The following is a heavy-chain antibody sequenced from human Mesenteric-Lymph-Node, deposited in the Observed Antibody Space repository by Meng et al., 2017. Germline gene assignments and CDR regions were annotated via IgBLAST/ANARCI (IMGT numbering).Heavy chain of an antibody. J-gene: IGHJ3*02. Sequence: GGSLRLSCAASGFTFSSYSMNWVRQAPGKGLEWVSSISSSSSYIYYADSVKGRFTISRDNAKNSLYLQMNSLRAEDTAVYYCARDSGGPLAFDIWGQGTMVTVSS. CDR2: ISSSSSYI. CDR1: GFTFSSYS. D-gene: IGHD3-10*01. CDR3: ARDSGGPLAFDI. V-gene: IGHV3-21*01.